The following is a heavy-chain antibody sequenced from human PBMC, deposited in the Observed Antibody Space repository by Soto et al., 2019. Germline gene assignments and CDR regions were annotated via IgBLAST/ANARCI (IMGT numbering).Heavy chain of an antibody. V-gene: IGHV4-30-4*01. CDR1: GGSISSGDYY. Sequence: SETLSLTCTVSGGSISSGDYYWSWIRQPPGKGLEWIGYIYYSGSTYYNPSLKSRVTISVDTSKNQFSLKLSSVTAADTAVYYCARVVGNYYYGMDVWGQGTTVTVSS. CDR2: IYYSGST. D-gene: IGHD1-26*01. J-gene: IGHJ6*02. CDR3: ARVVGNYYYGMDV.